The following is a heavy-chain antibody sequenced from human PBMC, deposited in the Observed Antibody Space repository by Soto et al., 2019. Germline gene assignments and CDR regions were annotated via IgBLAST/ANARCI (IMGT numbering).Heavy chain of an antibody. J-gene: IGHJ4*02. CDR1: GFSLSSNAVG. CDR3: AHGSGWLSDY. CDR2: IYWNDDK. V-gene: IGHV2-5*01. Sequence: QITLKESGPTLLKPTQTLTLTCTFSGFSLSSNAVGVNWIRQPPGKALEWLALIYWNDDKHYSPSLRSRVTITKDTSKNQVVLTMTKVVPVDTATYYCAHGSGWLSDYWGQGTLVTVSS. D-gene: IGHD6-19*01.